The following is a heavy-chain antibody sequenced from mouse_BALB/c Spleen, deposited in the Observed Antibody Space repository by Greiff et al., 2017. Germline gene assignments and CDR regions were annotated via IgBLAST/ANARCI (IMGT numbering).Heavy chain of an antibody. D-gene: IGHD1-1*01. J-gene: IGHJ2*01. Sequence: EVQGVESGGDLVKPGGSLKLSCAASGFTFSSYGMSWVRQTPDKRLEWVATISSGGSYTYYPDSVKGRFTISRDNAKNTLYLQMSSLKSEDTAMYYCVRHVDYGGVYYVDYWGQGTTLTVSS. CDR1: GFTFSSYG. V-gene: IGHV5-6*01. CDR2: ISSGGSYT. CDR3: VRHVDYGGVYYVDY.